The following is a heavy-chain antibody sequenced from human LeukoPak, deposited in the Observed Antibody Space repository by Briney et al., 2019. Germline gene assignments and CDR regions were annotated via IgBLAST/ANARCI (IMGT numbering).Heavy chain of an antibody. CDR3: ASGDGDYAYLGAFDI. Sequence: GASVKVSCKASGYTFTSYGISWVRQAPGQGLEWLGWISAYNGNTNYAQKLQGRVTMTTDTSTSTAYMELRSLRSDDTAVYYCASGDGDYAYLGAFDIWGQGTMVTVSS. J-gene: IGHJ3*02. V-gene: IGHV1-18*01. CDR1: GYTFTSYG. D-gene: IGHD4-17*01. CDR2: ISAYNGNT.